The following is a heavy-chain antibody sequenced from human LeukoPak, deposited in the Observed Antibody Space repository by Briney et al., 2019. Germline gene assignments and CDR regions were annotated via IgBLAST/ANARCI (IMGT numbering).Heavy chain of an antibody. CDR3: ARRGGYCTNGVCYNWFDP. J-gene: IGHJ5*02. CDR1: GYSFTSYW. Sequence: GESLKISCKGSGYSFTSYWIGWVRQMPGKGLEWMGIIYPGDSDTRYSPSFQGQVTISADESISTAYLQWSSLKASDTAMYYCARRGGYCTNGVCYNWFDPWGQGTLVTVSS. V-gene: IGHV5-51*01. D-gene: IGHD2-8*01. CDR2: IYPGDSDT.